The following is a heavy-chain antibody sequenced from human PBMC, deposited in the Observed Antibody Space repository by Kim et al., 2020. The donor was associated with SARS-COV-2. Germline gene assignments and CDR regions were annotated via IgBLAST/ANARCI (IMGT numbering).Heavy chain of an antibody. CDR2: MNPNSGNT. CDR1: GYTFTSYD. V-gene: IGHV1-8*01. J-gene: IGHJ5*02. D-gene: IGHD3-22*01. CDR3: ARTAVYYDSSGYYFFVNWFDP. Sequence: ASVKVSCKASGYTFTSYDINWVRQATGQGLEWMGWMNPNSGNTGYAQKFQGRVTMTRNTSISTAYMELSSLRSEDTAVYYCARTAVYYDSSGYYFFVNWFDPWGQGTLVTVSS.